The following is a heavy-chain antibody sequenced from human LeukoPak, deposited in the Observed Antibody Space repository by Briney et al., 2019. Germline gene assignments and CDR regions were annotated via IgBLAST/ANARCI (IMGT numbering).Heavy chain of an antibody. Sequence: GGSLRLSCAASGFTFSTYCMSWVRQAPGKGLEWVANINQDGSEKYYVDSVKGRFTISRDNAKNSLYLQMNSLRAEDTAVYYCASYQGGLRFLEWLLTYWGQGTLVTVSS. CDR3: ASYQGGLRFLEWLLTY. CDR1: GFTFSTYC. V-gene: IGHV3-7*01. J-gene: IGHJ4*02. CDR2: INQDGSEK. D-gene: IGHD3-3*01.